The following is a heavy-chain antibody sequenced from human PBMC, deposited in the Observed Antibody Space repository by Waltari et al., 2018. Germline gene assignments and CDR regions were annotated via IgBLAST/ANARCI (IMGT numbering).Heavy chain of an antibody. Sequence: EVQLVESGGGLVQTGGSLRLSGAASGFPFGSYEMNWVRQAPGKGLECVSYISSSGGTIFYADSVKGRFTISRDNAKNSLYLQMNSLRAEDTAVYYCARAASGYDLTYWGQGTLVTVS. CDR1: GFPFGSYE. CDR3: ARAASGYDLTY. J-gene: IGHJ4*02. V-gene: IGHV3-48*03. CDR2: ISSSGGTI. D-gene: IGHD5-12*01.